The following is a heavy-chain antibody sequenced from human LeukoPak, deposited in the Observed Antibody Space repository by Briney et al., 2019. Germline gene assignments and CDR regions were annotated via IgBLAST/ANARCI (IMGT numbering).Heavy chain of an antibody. CDR2: ISGSGAST. CDR1: GFTFSSYA. CDR3: ARGGGGGYFDY. Sequence: GGSLRLSCAASGFTFSSYAMNWARQAPGKGLEWVSAISGSGASTYYADSVKGRFTISRDNSKNTLYLQMNSLRAEDTAVYYCARGGGGGYFDYWGQGTLVTVSS. J-gene: IGHJ4*02. V-gene: IGHV3-23*01. D-gene: IGHD2-15*01.